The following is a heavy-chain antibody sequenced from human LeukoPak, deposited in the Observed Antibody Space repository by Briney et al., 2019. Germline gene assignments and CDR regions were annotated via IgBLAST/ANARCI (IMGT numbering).Heavy chain of an antibody. CDR3: FSELGAFDI. Sequence: ASVKVSCKASGYTFTSYDINWVRQATGQGLEWMGWMNPNSGNTGYAQKFQGRVTMTEDTSTDTAYMELSSLRSEDTAVYYCFSELGAFDIWGQGTMVTVSS. V-gene: IGHV1-8*01. J-gene: IGHJ3*02. CDR1: GYTFTSYD. D-gene: IGHD3-3*01. CDR2: MNPNSGNT.